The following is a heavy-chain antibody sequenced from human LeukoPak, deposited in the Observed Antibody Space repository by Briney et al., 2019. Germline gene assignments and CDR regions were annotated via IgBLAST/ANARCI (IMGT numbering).Heavy chain of an antibody. D-gene: IGHD1-26*01. CDR3: AKDKLGGTNANYLDS. V-gene: IGHV3-23*01. CDR1: GFAFSDYS. J-gene: IGHJ4*02. CDR2: ISGSGDNT. Sequence: PGGSLRLSCAASGFAFSDYSMNWVRQAPGKGLEWVSGISGSGDNTYYADSVKGRFTISRDNSKNTLYLQMNSLRAEDTAVYYCAKDKLGGTNANYLDSWGQGTLVTVSS.